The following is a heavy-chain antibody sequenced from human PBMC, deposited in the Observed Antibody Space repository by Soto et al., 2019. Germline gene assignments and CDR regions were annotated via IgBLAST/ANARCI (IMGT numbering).Heavy chain of an antibody. V-gene: IGHV3-30-3*01. D-gene: IGHD5-18*01. CDR1: GFTFSTYA. J-gene: IGHJ3*02. CDR3: ARVQSRDGYSYDAFDI. CDR2: TSFDGNNK. Sequence: QVQLVESGGGVVQPGRSLRLSCVASGFTFSTYAVHWVRQAPGKGLEWVTFTSFDGNNKYYLESVKGRFTVSRDNSKNTLYLQLTSLRAEDTAVYYCARVQSRDGYSYDAFDIWGQGTMVTVSS.